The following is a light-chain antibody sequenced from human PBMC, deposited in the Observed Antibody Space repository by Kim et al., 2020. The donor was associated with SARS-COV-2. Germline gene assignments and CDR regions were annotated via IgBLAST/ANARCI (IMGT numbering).Light chain of an antibody. Sequence: EIVLTQSPATLSLSPGERATISCRASQSVGSSLAWYQQKPGLPPRLLIYDASNRATGIPGRFIGSGSGTDFALTISSLEPEDFAVYYCQQRSSWPLFGQGTRLEIK. CDR3: QQRSSWPL. V-gene: IGKV3-11*01. CDR1: QSVGSS. J-gene: IGKJ5*01. CDR2: DAS.